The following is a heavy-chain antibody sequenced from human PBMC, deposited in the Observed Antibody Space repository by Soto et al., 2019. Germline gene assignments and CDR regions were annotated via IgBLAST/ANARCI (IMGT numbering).Heavy chain of an antibody. CDR1: GGTFSSYA. CDR2: IIPIFGTA. Sequence: QVQLVQSGAEVKKPGSSVKVSCKASGGTFSSYAISWVRQAPGQGLEWMGGIIPIFGTANYAQKFQGRVTITADESTSTAYMELSSLRSEDTAVYYCARIGYDFWSGYYRSWFDPCGQGTLVTVSS. J-gene: IGHJ5*02. CDR3: ARIGYDFWSGYYRSWFDP. D-gene: IGHD3-3*01. V-gene: IGHV1-69*01.